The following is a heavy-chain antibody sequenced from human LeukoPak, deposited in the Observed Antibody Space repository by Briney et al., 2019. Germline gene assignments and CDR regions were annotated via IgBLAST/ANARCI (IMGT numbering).Heavy chain of an antibody. CDR1: GYTLTDLS. J-gene: IGHJ3*02. D-gene: IGHD1-1*01. CDR3: ATERTGTTGATYDAFDI. Sequence: ASVTVSCTVSGYTLTDLSMHWVRQAPGKGLEWMGGFDPEDGETIYAQKFQGRVTMTEDTSTDTAYMELSSLRSEDTAVYYCATERTGTTGATYDAFDIWGQGTMVTVSS. V-gene: IGHV1-24*01. CDR2: FDPEDGET.